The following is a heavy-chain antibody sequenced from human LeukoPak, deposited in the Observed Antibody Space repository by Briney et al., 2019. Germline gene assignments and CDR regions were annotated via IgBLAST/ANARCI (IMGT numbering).Heavy chain of an antibody. CDR2: IYESGST. CDR3: AGQSISGSSLSYFDY. J-gene: IGHJ4*02. CDR1: GGSISSYY. Sequence: SETPSLTCTVSGGSISSYYWSWIRQPPGKGLEWIGNIYESGSTNYNPSLKSRVTISVDTSKNQCSLKLSSVTAADTAVYYCAGQSISGSSLSYFDYWGQGTLVNVSS. V-gene: IGHV4-59*01. D-gene: IGHD3-22*01.